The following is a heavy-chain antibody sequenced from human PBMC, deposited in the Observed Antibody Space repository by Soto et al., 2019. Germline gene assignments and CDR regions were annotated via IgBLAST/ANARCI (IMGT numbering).Heavy chain of an antibody. J-gene: IGHJ6*03. D-gene: IGHD3-9*01. CDR2: IIPIFGTA. Sequence: SVKVSCKASGGTFSSYAISWVRQAPGQGLEWMGGIIPIFGTADYAQKFQGRVTITADESTSTAYMELSSLRSEDTAVYYCARYLPYYYYYMDVWGKGTTVTVSS. V-gene: IGHV1-69*13. CDR1: GGTFSSYA. CDR3: ARYLPYYYYYMDV.